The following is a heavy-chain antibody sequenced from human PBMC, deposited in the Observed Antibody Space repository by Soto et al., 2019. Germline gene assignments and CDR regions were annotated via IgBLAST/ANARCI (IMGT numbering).Heavy chain of an antibody. J-gene: IGHJ4*02. V-gene: IGHV3-23*01. CDR2: ISGSDGKT. CDR3: ARWSYLDY. CDR1: GFSFGSYA. Sequence: GGSLRLSCAASGFSFGSYALSWVRQAPGKGLEWVSTISGSDGKTFYADSVKGRFSISRDTSQSTLYLQMNSLRADDTAMYYCARWSYLDYWGQGXRVTVSS. D-gene: IGHD3-3*01.